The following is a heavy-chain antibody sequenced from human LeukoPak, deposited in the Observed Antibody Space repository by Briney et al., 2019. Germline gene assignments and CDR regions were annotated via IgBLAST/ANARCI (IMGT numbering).Heavy chain of an antibody. J-gene: IGHJ4*02. CDR2: IRSKANSYAT. Sequence: AGGSLRLSCAASGFTFGGSAMHWVRQASGKGLEWVGRIRSKANSYATAYAASVKGRFTISRDDSKNTAYLQMNSLKTEDTAVYYCTTRGSGYSSSLDYWGQGTLVTVSS. CDR3: TTRGSGYSSSLDY. CDR1: GFTFGGSA. D-gene: IGHD6-13*01. V-gene: IGHV3-73*01.